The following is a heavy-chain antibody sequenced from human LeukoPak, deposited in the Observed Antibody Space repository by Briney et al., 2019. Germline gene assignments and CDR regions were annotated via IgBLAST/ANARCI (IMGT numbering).Heavy chain of an antibody. J-gene: IGHJ5*02. D-gene: IGHD3-10*01. V-gene: IGHV4-4*07. Sequence: SETLSLTCTVSGRSISSYYWSWIRQPAGKGLEWIGRIYTSGSTNYNPSLKSRVTMSVDTSKTQFSLKLSSVTAADTAVYYCASEGYGSGSYYSAAWFDPWGQGTLVTVSS. CDR2: IYTSGST. CDR3: ASEGYGSGSYYSAAWFDP. CDR1: GRSISSYY.